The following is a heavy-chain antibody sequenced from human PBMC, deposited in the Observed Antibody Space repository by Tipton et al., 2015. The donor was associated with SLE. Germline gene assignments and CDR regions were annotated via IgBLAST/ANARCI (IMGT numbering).Heavy chain of an antibody. D-gene: IGHD6-6*01. V-gene: IGHV4-39*07. CDR3: SCRIAARRSPLIPFDY. J-gene: IGHJ4*02. CDR1: GGSISSSSYY. Sequence: TLSLTCTVSGGSISSSSYYWGWIRQPPGKGLEWIGSIYYSGSTYYNPSLKSRVTISVDTSKNQFSLKLSSVTAADTAVYHCSCRIAARRSPLIPFDYWCPGSLVSVSS. CDR2: IYYSGST.